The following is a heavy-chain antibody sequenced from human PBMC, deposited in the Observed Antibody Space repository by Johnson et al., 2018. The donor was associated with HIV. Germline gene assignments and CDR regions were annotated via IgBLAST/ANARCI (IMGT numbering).Heavy chain of an antibody. CDR3: ARVRAGRENAFDI. V-gene: IGHV3-NL1*01. J-gene: IGHJ3*02. Sequence: QVQLVESGGGVVQPGRSLRLSCAASGFTFSSYAMDWVRQAPGKGLEWVSVIYSGGSTYYADSVKGRFTISRDNSKNTLSLQMNSPRVDDTAIYYCARVRAGRENAFDIWGQGTMVTVSS. CDR1: GFTFSSYA. D-gene: IGHD1-26*01. CDR2: IYSGGST.